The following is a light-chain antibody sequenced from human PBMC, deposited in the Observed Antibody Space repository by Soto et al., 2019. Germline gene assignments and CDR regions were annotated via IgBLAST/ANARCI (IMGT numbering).Light chain of an antibody. V-gene: IGKV1-5*01. Sequence: IQMTQSPSALSASVGDRVTISCRASQSVDIWLAWYQQKPGKAPKLLISDASSLESGVPSRFSGSGSGTGFTLTISSLQPDDFATYYCQQYHTYWTFGQGTKVEVK. J-gene: IGKJ1*01. CDR1: QSVDIW. CDR2: DAS. CDR3: QQYHTYWT.